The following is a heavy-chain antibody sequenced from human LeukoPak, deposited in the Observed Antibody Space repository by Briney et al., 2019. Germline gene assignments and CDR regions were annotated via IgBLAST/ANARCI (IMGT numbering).Heavy chain of an antibody. V-gene: IGHV3-21*04. CDR3: AKDMGGRLGP. Sequence: GGSLRLSCAASGFTFSSYSMNWVRQAPGKGLEWVSSISSSSSYIYCADSVKGRFTISRDNAKNSLYLQMNSLRAEDTAIYFCAKDMGGRLGPWGQGTLVTVSS. CDR1: GFTFSSYS. CDR2: ISSSSSYI. D-gene: IGHD1-26*01. J-gene: IGHJ5*02.